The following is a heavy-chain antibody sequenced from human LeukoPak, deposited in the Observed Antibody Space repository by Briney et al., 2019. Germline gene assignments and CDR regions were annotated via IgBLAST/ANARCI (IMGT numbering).Heavy chain of an antibody. V-gene: IGHV3-23*01. J-gene: IGHJ3*02. CDR1: GFTFSSYA. CDR3: AKAPHIVVVPAARGAFDI. CDR2: ISGSGGST. D-gene: IGHD2-2*01. Sequence: GGSLRLSCAASGFTFSSYAMSWVRQAPGKGLEWVSAISGSGGSTYYADSVEGRFTISRDNSKNTLYLQMNSLRAEDTAVYYCAKAPHIVVVPAARGAFDIWGEGTMVTVSS.